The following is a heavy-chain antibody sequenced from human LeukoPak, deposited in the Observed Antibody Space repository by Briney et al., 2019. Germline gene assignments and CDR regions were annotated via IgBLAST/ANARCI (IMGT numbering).Heavy chain of an antibody. CDR3: ARQNKWWFDP. CDR2: IYHSGST. V-gene: IGHV4-30-2*01. CDR1: GGSISSGGYS. J-gene: IGHJ5*02. Sequence: SQTLSFTCAVSGGSISSGGYSWSWIRQPPGKGLEWIGYIYHSGSTYYNPSLKSRVTISVDRSKNQFSLKLSSVTAADTAVYYCARQNKWWFDPWGQGTLVTVSS. D-gene: IGHD1-26*01.